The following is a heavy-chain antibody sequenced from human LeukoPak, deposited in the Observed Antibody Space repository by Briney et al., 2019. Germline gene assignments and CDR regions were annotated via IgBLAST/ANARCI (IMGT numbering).Heavy chain of an antibody. Sequence: TSETLSLTCTVSGGSISNYYWSWIRQPAGKGLEWIGRIYTSGSTNYNASLKSRVTMSVDTSKNQFSLKLSSVTAADTAVYYCARDSHLPYCGGDCYPDHWGRGTLVTVSS. J-gene: IGHJ4*02. D-gene: IGHD2-21*02. CDR2: IYTSGST. CDR1: GGSISNYY. V-gene: IGHV4-4*07. CDR3: ARDSHLPYCGGDCYPDH.